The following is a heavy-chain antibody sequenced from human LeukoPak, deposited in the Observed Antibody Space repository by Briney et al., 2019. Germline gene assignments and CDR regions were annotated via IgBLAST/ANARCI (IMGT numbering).Heavy chain of an antibody. J-gene: IGHJ4*02. Sequence: SVKVSCKASGGTFRSYAISWVRQAPGQGLEWMGGIIPIFGTANYAQKFQGRVTITTDESTSTAYMELSSLRSEDTAVYYCARGALPMVTSGCGYWGQGTLVTVSS. CDR2: IIPIFGTA. V-gene: IGHV1-69*05. CDR1: GGTFRSYA. D-gene: IGHD5-18*01. CDR3: ARGALPMVTSGCGY.